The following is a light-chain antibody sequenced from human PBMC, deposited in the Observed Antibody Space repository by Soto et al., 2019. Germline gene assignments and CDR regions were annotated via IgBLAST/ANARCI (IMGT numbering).Light chain of an antibody. CDR3: SSYTSSSTYV. J-gene: IGLJ1*01. CDR1: SSDVGGYNY. V-gene: IGLV2-14*01. Sequence: QSVLTKPASVSGSPGQSITISCTGTSSDVGGYNYVSWYQQHPGKAPKLMIYEVSSRPSGVSYRFSASKSGNTASLTISGLQAEDEADYYCSSYTSSSTYVFGTGTKVTVL. CDR2: EVS.